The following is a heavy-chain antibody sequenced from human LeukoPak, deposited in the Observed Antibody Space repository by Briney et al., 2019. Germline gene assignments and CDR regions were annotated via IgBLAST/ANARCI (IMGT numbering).Heavy chain of an antibody. J-gene: IGHJ5*02. CDR3: ARDNAGANWFDP. Sequence: SETLSLTCTVPGGSVSSGSYYWSWIRQPPGKGLEWIGYIYYSGSTNYNPSLKSRVTISVDTSKNQFSLKLSSVTAADTAVYYCARDNAGANWFDPWGQGTLVTVSS. V-gene: IGHV4-61*01. CDR2: IYYSGST. D-gene: IGHD6-13*01. CDR1: GGSVSSGSYY.